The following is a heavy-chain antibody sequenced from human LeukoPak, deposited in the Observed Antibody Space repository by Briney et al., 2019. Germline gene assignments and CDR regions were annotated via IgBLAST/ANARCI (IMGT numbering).Heavy chain of an antibody. Sequence: GGSLRLSCAASGFTFSSYWMHWVRQVQAKGLVWVSRINSDGSSTSYANSVTGRFTISRDNAKNTLYVQMNSLRAEDTAVYYCSTGSGHAFDIWGRGTMVTVSS. V-gene: IGHV3-74*01. CDR1: GFTFSSYW. CDR3: STGSGHAFDI. J-gene: IGHJ3*02. CDR2: INSDGSST. D-gene: IGHD3-10*01.